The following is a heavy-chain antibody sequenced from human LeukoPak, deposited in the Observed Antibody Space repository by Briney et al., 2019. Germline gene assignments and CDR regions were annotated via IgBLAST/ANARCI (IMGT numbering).Heavy chain of an antibody. D-gene: IGHD3-10*01. CDR3: ARGPGEDRLFQH. CDR1: GGSISSGGYY. Sequence: SQTLSLTCTVSGGSISSGGYYWSWIRQPPGKGLEWIGYIYHSGSTYYNPSLKSRVTISVDRSKNQFSLKLSSVTAADTAVYYCARGPGEDRLFQHWGQGTLVTVSS. CDR2: IYHSGST. J-gene: IGHJ1*01. V-gene: IGHV4-30-2*01.